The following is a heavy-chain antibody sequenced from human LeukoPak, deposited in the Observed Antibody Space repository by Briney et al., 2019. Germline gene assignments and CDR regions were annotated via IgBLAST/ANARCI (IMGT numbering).Heavy chain of an antibody. CDR1: GFTFSSYW. J-gene: IGHJ4*02. V-gene: IGHV3-7*01. CDR2: IKQDGSEK. CDR3: VADSGGSRY. D-gene: IGHD2-15*01. Sequence: PGGSLRLSCAASGFTFSSYWMSWVRLAPGKGLEWVANIKQDGSEKYYVDSVKGRFTISRDNAKNSLYLQMNSLRAEDTAVYYCVADSGGSRYWGQGTLVTVSS.